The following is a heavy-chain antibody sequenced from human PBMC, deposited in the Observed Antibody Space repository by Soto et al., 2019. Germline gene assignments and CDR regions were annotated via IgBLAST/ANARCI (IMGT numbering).Heavy chain of an antibody. CDR2: IKQDASEK. J-gene: IGHJ5*02. CDR1: GFSISNYW. CDR3: ARSLSAIPGES. V-gene: IGHV3-7*05. D-gene: IGHD2-21*01. Sequence: EVPLVESGGGLVQSGGSLRLSCAATGFSISNYWMSWVRQGPGKGPEWVANIKQDASEKYYVDSVKGRFTISRDNAENSLYLQMTSLRAEDTAVYHCARSLSAIPGESWGQGTLVTVSS.